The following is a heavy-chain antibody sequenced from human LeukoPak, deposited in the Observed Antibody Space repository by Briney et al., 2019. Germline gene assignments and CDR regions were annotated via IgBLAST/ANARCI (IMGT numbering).Heavy chain of an antibody. Sequence: SETLSLTCTVSSGSISSYYWSWLRQPPGKGLEWIGYIYYSGSTNYNPSLKSRVTISVDTSKNQFSLKLSSVTAADTAVYYCAREGDPGSGYNYGNWLDPWGQGTLVTVSS. CDR1: SGSISSYY. CDR3: AREGDPGSGYNYGNWLDP. D-gene: IGHD5-12*01. CDR2: IYYSGST. J-gene: IGHJ5*02. V-gene: IGHV4-59*01.